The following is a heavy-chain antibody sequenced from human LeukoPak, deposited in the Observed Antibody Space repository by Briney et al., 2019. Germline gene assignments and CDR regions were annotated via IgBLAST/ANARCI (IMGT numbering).Heavy chain of an antibody. D-gene: IGHD6-19*01. CDR1: GFTFSSYE. CDR3: ARDGSSGWYSPYYYYGMDV. V-gene: IGHV3-48*03. J-gene: IGHJ6*02. Sequence: GRSLRLSCAASGFTFSSYEMNWVRQAPGKGLEWVSYISSSGSTIYYADSVKGRFTISRDNAKNSLYLQMNSLRAEDTAVYYCARDGSSGWYSPYYYYGMDVWGQGTTVTVSS. CDR2: ISSSGSTI.